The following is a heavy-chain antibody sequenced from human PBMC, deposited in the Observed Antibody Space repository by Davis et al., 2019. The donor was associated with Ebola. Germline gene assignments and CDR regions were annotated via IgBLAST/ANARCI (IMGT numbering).Heavy chain of an antibody. J-gene: IGHJ4*02. Sequence: MPSETLSLTCTVSGYSISSGYYWGWIRQPPGKGLEWIGSIYHSGSTYYNPSLKSRVTISVDTSKNQFSLKLSSVTAADTAVYYCARLKGWELYYFDYWGQGTLVTVSS. CDR2: IYHSGST. D-gene: IGHD1-26*01. CDR1: GYSISSGYY. CDR3: ARLKGWELYYFDY. V-gene: IGHV4-38-2*02.